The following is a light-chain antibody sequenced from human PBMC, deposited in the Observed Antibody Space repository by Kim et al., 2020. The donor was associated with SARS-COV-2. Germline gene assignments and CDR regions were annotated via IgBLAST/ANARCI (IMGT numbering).Light chain of an antibody. V-gene: IGKV3-20*01. CDR1: QSVRSNY. J-gene: IGKJ5*01. CDR2: GAA. CDR3: QQYGSSPST. Sequence: EIVLTQSPGTLSLSPGERATLSRRASQSVRSNYLAWYQQKPGQAPRLLIYGAASRATGIPDRFSGSGSGTDFTLTISRLEPEDFAVYYCQQYGSSPSTFGQGTRLEIK.